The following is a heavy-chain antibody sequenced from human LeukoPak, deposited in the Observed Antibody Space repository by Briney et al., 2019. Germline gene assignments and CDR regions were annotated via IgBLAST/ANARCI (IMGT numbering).Heavy chain of an antibody. Sequence: GRSLRLSCAASGFTFSSYAMHWVRQAPGKGLEWVAVISYDGSNKYYADSVKGRSTISRDNSKNTLYLQMNSLRAEDTAVYYCARESGEYGMDVWGQGTTVTVSS. V-gene: IGHV3-30*04. CDR1: GFTFSSYA. D-gene: IGHD1-26*01. CDR3: ARESGEYGMDV. CDR2: ISYDGSNK. J-gene: IGHJ6*02.